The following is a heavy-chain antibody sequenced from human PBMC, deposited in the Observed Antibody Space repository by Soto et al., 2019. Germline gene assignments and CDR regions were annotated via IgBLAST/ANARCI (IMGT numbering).Heavy chain of an antibody. CDR2: IIPIFGTA. J-gene: IGHJ6*02. CDR1: GGTFSSYA. V-gene: IGHV1-69*13. Sequence: GASVKVSCKASGGTFSSYAISWVRQAPGQGXEWMGGIIPIFGTANYAQKFQGRVTITADESTSTAYMELSSLRSEDTAVYYCARDQADIVVVPAAMGDYYYYYGMDVWGQGTTVTVSS. CDR3: ARDQADIVVVPAAMGDYYYYYGMDV. D-gene: IGHD2-2*01.